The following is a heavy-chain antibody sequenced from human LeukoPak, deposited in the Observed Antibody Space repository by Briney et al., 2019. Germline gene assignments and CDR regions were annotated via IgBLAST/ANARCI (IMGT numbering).Heavy chain of an antibody. J-gene: IGHJ4*02. Sequence: SQTLSLTCTVSGGSISSGGYYWSWIRQHPGTGLEWIGYIYYSGSTYYNPSLKSRVTISVDTSKNQFSLKLSSVTAADTAVYYCARVNRDTSGYYHVYFDYWGQGTLVSVSS. D-gene: IGHD3-22*01. CDR2: IYYSGST. CDR1: GGSISSGGYY. CDR3: ARVNRDTSGYYHVYFDY. V-gene: IGHV4-31*03.